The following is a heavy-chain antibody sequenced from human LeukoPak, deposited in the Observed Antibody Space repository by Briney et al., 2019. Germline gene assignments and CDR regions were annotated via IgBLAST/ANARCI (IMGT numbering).Heavy chain of an antibody. CDR3: ARGGEGEAYFYYYLDV. D-gene: IGHD3-10*01. CDR1: GSTFSRYW. J-gene: IGHJ6*03. Sequence: NTGESLQISCVSSGSTFSRYWIGWVRQLPGKGLEWMGLIYPDDSDTRYSPSFEGQVTISADKSITTAYLQWSSLKASDTAIYYCARGGEGEAYFYYYLDVWGKGTPVTVSS. CDR2: IYPDDSDT. V-gene: IGHV5-51*01.